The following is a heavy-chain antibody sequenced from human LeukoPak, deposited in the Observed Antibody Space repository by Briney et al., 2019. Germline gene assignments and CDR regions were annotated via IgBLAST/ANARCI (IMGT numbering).Heavy chain of an antibody. J-gene: IGHJ4*02. CDR1: GFTFSSYA. CDR2: ISGSGGNT. CDR3: AKGMLVLVVYAVATDY. V-gene: IGHV3-23*01. Sequence: GGSLRLSCAASGFTFSSYAMSWVRQAPGKGLEWVSGISGSGGNTYYADSVKGRFTISRDNSKNTVYLQMNSLRAEDPAVYYCAKGMLVLVVYAVATDYWGQGTLVTVSS. D-gene: IGHD2-8*01.